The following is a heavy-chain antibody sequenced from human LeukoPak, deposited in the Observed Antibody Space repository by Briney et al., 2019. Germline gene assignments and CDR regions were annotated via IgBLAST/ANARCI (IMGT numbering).Heavy chain of an antibody. D-gene: IGHD4-17*01. CDR3: ARGRDRYGDHRRPDAFDI. J-gene: IGHJ3*02. V-gene: IGHV4-34*01. CDR2: INHSGST. Sequence: SETLSLTCAVYGGSFSGYYWNWIRQPPGKGLEWIGEINHSGSTNYNPSLQSRVTISVDTSKNQFSLKLSSVTAADTAVYYCARGRDRYGDHRRPDAFDIWGQGTMVTVSS. CDR1: GGSFSGYY.